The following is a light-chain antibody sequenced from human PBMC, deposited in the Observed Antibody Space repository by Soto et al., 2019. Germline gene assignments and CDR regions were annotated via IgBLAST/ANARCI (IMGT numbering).Light chain of an antibody. CDR2: EVN. V-gene: IGLV2-14*01. CDR1: SSYVGAYNY. J-gene: IGLJ1*01. CDR3: GSYTSSADVV. Sequence: QSALTQPASVSGSPGQSITISCTGTSSYVGAYNYVSWYQHHPAKAPKLPLYEVNYRPLWFSNRFSGSKSGNTASLTISGLQAEDEAHYYCGSYTSSADVVFGNGTKLTVL.